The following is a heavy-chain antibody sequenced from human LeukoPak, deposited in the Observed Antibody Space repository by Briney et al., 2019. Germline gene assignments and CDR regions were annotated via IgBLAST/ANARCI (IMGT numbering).Heavy chain of an antibody. CDR2: SSSSDDGK. J-gene: IGHJ3*02. CDR1: GLSLNNYA. Sequence: GGSLRLSCTASGLSLNNYAMSWVRQVPGKGLEWVSASSSSDDGKWYAESVRGRFTISRDNAKNSLYLQMNSLRAKDTAVYYCARDDGGDFNDAFDIWGQGTIVTVSS. D-gene: IGHD2-21*02. V-gene: IGHV3-21*06. CDR3: ARDDGGDFNDAFDI.